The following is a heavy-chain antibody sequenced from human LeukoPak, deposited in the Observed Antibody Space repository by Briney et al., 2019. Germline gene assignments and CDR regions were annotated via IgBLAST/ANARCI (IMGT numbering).Heavy chain of an antibody. D-gene: IGHD6-13*01. Sequence: ASVKVSCKASGYTFTGYFMHWVRQAPGQGLEWMGWINPNSGGTNYAQKFQGRVTMTRDTSISTAYMELRRLRYDDTAVYYCATAVIVAVFGDAFDIWGQGPLVTVSS. J-gene: IGHJ3*02. CDR3: ATAVIVAVFGDAFDI. V-gene: IGHV1-2*02. CDR2: INPNSGGT. CDR1: GYTFTGYF.